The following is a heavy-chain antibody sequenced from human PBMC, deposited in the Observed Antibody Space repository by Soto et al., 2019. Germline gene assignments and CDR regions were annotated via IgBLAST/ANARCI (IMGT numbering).Heavy chain of an antibody. V-gene: IGHV1-18*01. Sequence: QVHLVQSGAEVKKPGASVKVSCKGSGYAFTTYGITWVRQAPGQGLEWMGWISAHNGKTNYAQKLQGRVTVTRDTPTSTPYMELRRLRSDVTAVYYCARGRYGDYWGQGALVSVSS. CDR1: GYAFTTYG. CDR3: ARGRYGDY. D-gene: IGHD1-1*01. J-gene: IGHJ4*02. CDR2: ISAHNGKT.